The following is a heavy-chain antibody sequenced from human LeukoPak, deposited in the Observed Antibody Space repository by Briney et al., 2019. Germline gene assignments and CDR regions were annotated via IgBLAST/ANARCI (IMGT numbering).Heavy chain of an antibody. Sequence: PGGSLRLSCAASGFTLSSYGMSWVRQAPGKGLEWVSSITGSSGYTYYADPVRGRFAISRDNSKNTVFLQMNSLRAEDTAVYYCAKTYYFDSSGYWSAYYFDKWGQGTHVTVSS. V-gene: IGHV3-23*01. CDR1: GFTLSSYG. D-gene: IGHD3-22*01. J-gene: IGHJ4*02. CDR3: AKTYYFDSSGYWSAYYFDK. CDR2: ITGSSGYT.